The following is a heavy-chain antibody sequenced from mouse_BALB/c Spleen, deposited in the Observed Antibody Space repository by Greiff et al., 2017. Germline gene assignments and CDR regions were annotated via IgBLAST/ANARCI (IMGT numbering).Heavy chain of an antibody. CDR3: ARSDSSGPWFAY. CDR2: ISSGSSTI. J-gene: IGHJ3*01. Sequence: EVMLVESGGGLVQPGGSRKLSCAASGFTFSSFGMHWVRQAPEKGLEWVAYISSGSSTIYYADTVKGRFTISRDNPKNTLCLQMTSLRSEDTAMYYSARSDSSGPWFAYWGQGTLVTVSA. D-gene: IGHD3-2*01. V-gene: IGHV5-17*02. CDR1: GFTFSSFG.